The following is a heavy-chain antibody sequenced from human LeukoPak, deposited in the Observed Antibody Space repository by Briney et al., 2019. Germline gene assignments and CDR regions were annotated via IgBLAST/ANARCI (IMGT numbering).Heavy chain of an antibody. V-gene: IGHV4-4*07. Sequence: SETLSLTCTVSGGSISSYYWSWIRQPAGKGLEWIGRIYTSGSTNYNPSLKSRVTMSVDTSKNQFSLKLSSVTAADTAVYYCARDPYYYGSGSYPYWGQRTLVTVSS. J-gene: IGHJ4*02. CDR1: GGSISSYY. CDR3: ARDPYYYGSGSYPY. D-gene: IGHD3-10*01. CDR2: IYTSGST.